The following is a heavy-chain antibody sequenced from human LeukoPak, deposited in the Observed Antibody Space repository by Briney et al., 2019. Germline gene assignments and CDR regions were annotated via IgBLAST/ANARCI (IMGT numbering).Heavy chain of an antibody. Sequence: SETLSLTCTVSGGSVSSGSYYWSWIRQPPGKGLEWIGEINHSGSTNYNPSLKSRVTISVDTSKNRFSLKLSSVTAADTAVYCCAREMRWELPYFDYWGQGTLVTVSS. V-gene: IGHV4-61*01. CDR2: INHSGST. CDR3: AREMRWELPYFDY. CDR1: GGSVSSGSYY. J-gene: IGHJ4*02. D-gene: IGHD1-26*01.